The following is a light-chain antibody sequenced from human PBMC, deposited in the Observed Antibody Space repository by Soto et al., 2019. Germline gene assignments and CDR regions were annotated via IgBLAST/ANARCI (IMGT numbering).Light chain of an antibody. CDR2: GNN. CDR3: LSYDNSLSSPLL. CDR1: SSSIGAGYD. J-gene: IGLJ2*01. Sequence: QSVLTQPPSVSGAPGQRVTIPCTGSSSSIGAGYDVHWYQQLPGTAPKLLIYGNNNRPSGVPDRFSGSRSGTSASLAITGLQAEDEADYFCLSYDNSLSSPLLFGGGTKLTVL. V-gene: IGLV1-40*01.